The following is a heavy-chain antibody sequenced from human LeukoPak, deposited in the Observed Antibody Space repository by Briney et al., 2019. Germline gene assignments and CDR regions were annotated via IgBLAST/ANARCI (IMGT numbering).Heavy chain of an antibody. CDR1: GFTFSSYW. V-gene: IGHV3-7*01. Sequence: PGGSLRLSCAASGFTFSSYWMSWLRQAPGKGLEWVANIKQDGSEKYYVDSVKGRFTISRDNAKNSLCLQMNSLRAEDTAVYYCARDKWAGYSSGWYGDWGQGTLVTVSS. CDR2: IKQDGSEK. D-gene: IGHD6-19*01. CDR3: ARDKWAGYSSGWYGD. J-gene: IGHJ4*02.